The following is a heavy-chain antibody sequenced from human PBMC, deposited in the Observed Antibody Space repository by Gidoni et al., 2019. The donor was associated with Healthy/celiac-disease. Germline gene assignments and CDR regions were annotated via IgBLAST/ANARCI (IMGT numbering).Heavy chain of an antibody. J-gene: IGHJ5*02. V-gene: IGHV3-33*01. CDR3: ARAPGSTQRGANWFDP. D-gene: IGHD3-10*01. CDR2: IWYDGSNK. Sequence: QVQLVESGGGVVQPGRSLRLPCAAPGSPFRRYGMHWVRQAPGKGLEWVAVIWYDGSNKYYADAVKGRFTISRDNSKNTLYLQMNSLRAEDTAVYYCARAPGSTQRGANWFDPWGQGTLVTVSS. CDR1: GSPFRRYG.